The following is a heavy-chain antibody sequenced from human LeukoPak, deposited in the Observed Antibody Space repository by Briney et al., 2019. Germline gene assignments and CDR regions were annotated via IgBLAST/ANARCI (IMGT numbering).Heavy chain of an antibody. Sequence: GGSLRLSCAASGFTFRNYAMHWVRQAPRKGLEWVAVISNDGSNKDYADSVKGRFTMSSDNAKNTLYLQMNSLGAEDTAVYYCTRDSSRDGLDIWGRGTMVTVSS. CDR2: ISNDGSNK. CDR1: GFTFRNYA. J-gene: IGHJ3*02. V-gene: IGHV3-30-3*01. CDR3: TRDSSRDGLDI.